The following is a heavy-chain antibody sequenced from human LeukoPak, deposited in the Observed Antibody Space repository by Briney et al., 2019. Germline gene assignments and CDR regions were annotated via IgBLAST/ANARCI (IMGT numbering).Heavy chain of an antibody. CDR1: GFTFSDYY. J-gene: IGHJ6*02. D-gene: IGHD3-10*01. Sequence: PGGSLRLSCAASGFTFSDYYMNWIRQAPGKGLEWVSYVSSSGSSKYYADSVKGRFTISRDNAKNSLYLQMNSLRAEDTAVYYCARDMYYGSGTPMQYGMDVWGQGATVTVSS. CDR3: ARDMYYGSGTPMQYGMDV. V-gene: IGHV3-11*01. CDR2: VSSSGSSK.